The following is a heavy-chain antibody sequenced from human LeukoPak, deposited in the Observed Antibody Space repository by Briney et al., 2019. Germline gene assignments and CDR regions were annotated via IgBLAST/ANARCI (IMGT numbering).Heavy chain of an antibody. J-gene: IGHJ4*02. V-gene: IGHV3-30*02. CDR2: IRYDGSNK. D-gene: IGHD2-15*01. Sequence: GGSLRLSCAASGFTFSSYGMHWVRQAPGKGLEWVAFIRYDGSNKYYADSVKGRFTISRDNSKNTLYLQMNSLRAEDTAVYYCAKPRCSGGSRYLEAFDYWGQGTLVTVSS. CDR1: GFTFSSYG. CDR3: AKPRCSGGSRYLEAFDY.